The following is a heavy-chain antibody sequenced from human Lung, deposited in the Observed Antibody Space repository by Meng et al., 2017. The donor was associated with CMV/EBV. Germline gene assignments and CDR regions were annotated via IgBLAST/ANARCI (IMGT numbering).Heavy chain of an antibody. CDR2: IYSGDDST. D-gene: IGHD1-26*01. V-gene: IGHV3-23*03. Sequence: GGSLRPXCAASAFTFSTFAMSWVRQAPGKGLQWVSVIYSGDDSTYYADSVKGRFTISRDNSKNMLYLQMNSLRAEDSAVYFCAKGKWGGYYYYYGMDVWGRGXTVTVSS. J-gene: IGHJ6*02. CDR3: AKGKWGGYYYYYGMDV. CDR1: AFTFSTFA.